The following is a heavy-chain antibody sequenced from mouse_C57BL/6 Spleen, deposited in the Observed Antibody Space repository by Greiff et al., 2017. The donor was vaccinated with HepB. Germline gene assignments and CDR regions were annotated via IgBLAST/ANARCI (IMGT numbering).Heavy chain of an antibody. Sequence: EVKLVESGGGLVQSGRSLRLSCATSGFTFSDFYMEWVRQAPGKGLEWIAASRNKANDYTTEYSASVKGRFIVSRDTSQSIRYLPMNALRADDTARVKCRFIGSGEAVRSALYRQMMALRSECTSSYYCARDLSYDSNYGGAMDYWGQGTSVTVAS. D-gene: IGHD2-5*01. CDR1: GFTFSDFY. CDR2: SRNKANDYTT. CDR3: RFIGSGEAVRSALYRQMMALRSECTSSYYCARDLSYDSNYGGAMDY. J-gene: IGHJ4*01. V-gene: IGHV7-1*01.